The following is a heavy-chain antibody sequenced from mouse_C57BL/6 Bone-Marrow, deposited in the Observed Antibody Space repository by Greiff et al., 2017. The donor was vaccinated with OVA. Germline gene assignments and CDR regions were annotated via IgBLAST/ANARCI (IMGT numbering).Heavy chain of an antibody. D-gene: IGHD1-1*01. CDR1: GYTFTSYW. CDR2: IHPNSGST. CDR3: ARSNDGSSYVGYFDV. J-gene: IGHJ1*03. Sequence: QVQLQQPGAELVKPGASVKLSCKASGYTFTSYWMHWVKQRPGQGLEWIGMIHPNSGSTNSNEKFKSKATLTVDKSSSTAYMQLSSLTYEDSAVDYCARSNDGSSYVGYFDVWGTGTTVTVSS. V-gene: IGHV1-64*01.